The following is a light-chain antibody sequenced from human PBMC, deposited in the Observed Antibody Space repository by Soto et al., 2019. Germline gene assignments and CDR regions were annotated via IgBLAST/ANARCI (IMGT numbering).Light chain of an antibody. CDR1: QSVLYSSDNKNY. CDR3: QQYYSTPFT. J-gene: IGKJ3*01. Sequence: DIAMTQSPDSLAVSLGERATINCKSSQSVLYSSDNKNYLAWYQQKTGQPPKLLIYWASTRESGVPDRFSGSGSGTDFTLTISGLQAEDVAVYYCQQYYSTPFTFGPGTKVDIK. V-gene: IGKV4-1*01. CDR2: WAS.